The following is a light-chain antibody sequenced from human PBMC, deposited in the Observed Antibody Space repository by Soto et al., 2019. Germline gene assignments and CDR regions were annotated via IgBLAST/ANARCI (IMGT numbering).Light chain of an antibody. Sequence: QSVLTQPPSVSAAAGQKVTISCSGSSSNIGHHYVSWYQQFEGTAPKRLIYDNDKRPSGIPDRFSGSKSGTSATLAIAGLQTGDEADYYCGTWDSSLSGSVFGTGTKVTVL. CDR1: SSNIGHHY. J-gene: IGLJ1*01. V-gene: IGLV1-51*01. CDR3: GTWDSSLSGSV. CDR2: DND.